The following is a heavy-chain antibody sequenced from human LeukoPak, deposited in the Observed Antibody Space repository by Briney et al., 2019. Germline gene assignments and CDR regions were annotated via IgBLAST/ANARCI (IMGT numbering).Heavy chain of an antibody. J-gene: IGHJ4*02. D-gene: IGHD3-3*01. CDR3: AKGGLRFLEWLLYFDY. CDR2: ISGSGGST. Sequence: PGGSLRLSCAASGFTFSSYAMSWVRQAPGTGLEWVSAISGSGGSTYYADSVKGRFTISRDNSKNTLYLQMNSLRAEDTAVYYCAKGGLRFLEWLLYFDYWGQGTLVTVSS. CDR1: GFTFSSYA. V-gene: IGHV3-23*01.